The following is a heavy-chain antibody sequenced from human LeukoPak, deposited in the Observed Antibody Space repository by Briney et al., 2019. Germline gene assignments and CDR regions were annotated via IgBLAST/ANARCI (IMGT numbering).Heavy chain of an antibody. D-gene: IGHD1-14*01. V-gene: IGHV3-23*01. CDR1: GFTFSSYA. CDR3: AKDDGTIAVPPNY. Sequence: GGSLRLSCAAPGFTFSSYAMSWVRQAPGKRLEWVSAISGSGGSTYYADSVKGRFTISRDNSKNTLYLQMNSLRADDTAVYYCAKDDGTIAVPPNYWGQGTLVTVSS. J-gene: IGHJ4*02. CDR2: ISGSGGST.